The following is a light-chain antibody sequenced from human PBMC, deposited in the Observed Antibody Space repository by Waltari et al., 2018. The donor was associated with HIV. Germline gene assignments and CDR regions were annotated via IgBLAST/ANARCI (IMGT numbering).Light chain of an antibody. CDR2: EVT. CDR1: SSDVGGYNY. J-gene: IGLJ2*01. CDR3: SSYTSSNTVV. Sequence: QCALTQPASVSGSPGQSIPISCTGTSSDVGGYNYVSWDQQHPGKAPKVMIYEVTTRPSGVSNLFSGSKSGNTASLTIAGLQGEDEADYYCSSYTSSNTVVFGGGPKLTVL. V-gene: IGLV2-14*01.